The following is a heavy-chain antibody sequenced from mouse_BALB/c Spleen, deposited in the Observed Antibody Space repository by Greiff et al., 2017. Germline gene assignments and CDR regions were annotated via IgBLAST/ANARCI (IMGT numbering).Heavy chain of an antibody. Sequence: EVQLQQSGPELVKPGASVKISCKASGYSFTGYFMNWVMQSHGKSLEWIGRINPYNGDTFYNQKFKGKATLTVDKSSSTAHMELRSLASEDSAVYYCARGTGTGYFDYWGQGTTLTVSS. CDR2: INPYNGDT. D-gene: IGHD3-3*01. CDR3: ARGTGTGYFDY. J-gene: IGHJ2*01. CDR1: GYSFTGYF. V-gene: IGHV1-20*02.